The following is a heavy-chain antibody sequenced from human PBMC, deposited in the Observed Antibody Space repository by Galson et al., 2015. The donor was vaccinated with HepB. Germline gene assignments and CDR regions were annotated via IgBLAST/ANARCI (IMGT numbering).Heavy chain of an antibody. V-gene: IGHV1-46*01. CDR1: GYTFTTYY. D-gene: IGHD5-24*01. CDR3: ARGNGYNSHFDY. Sequence: SVKVSCKASGYTFTTYYMHWVQQAPGQGLEWMGIINPSGGSTSYPQKFQGRVTMTRDTSRSTVYMELSSLRSEDTAVYYCARGNGYNSHFDYWGQGTLVTVSS. J-gene: IGHJ4*02. CDR2: INPSGGST.